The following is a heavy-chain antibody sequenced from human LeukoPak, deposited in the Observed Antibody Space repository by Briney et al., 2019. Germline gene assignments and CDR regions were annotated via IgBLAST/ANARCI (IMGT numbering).Heavy chain of an antibody. CDR1: GGSFSGYY. CDR2: INHSGST. V-gene: IGHV4-34*01. D-gene: IGHD2-2*01. CDR3: ARAGDIVVVPAALYV. J-gene: IGHJ3*01. Sequence: SETLSLTCAVFGGSFSGYYWSWIRQPPGKGLEWIGEINHSGSTNYNPSLKSRVTISVDTSKNQFSLKLSSVTAADTAVYYCARAGDIVVVPAALYVWGQGTMVTVSS.